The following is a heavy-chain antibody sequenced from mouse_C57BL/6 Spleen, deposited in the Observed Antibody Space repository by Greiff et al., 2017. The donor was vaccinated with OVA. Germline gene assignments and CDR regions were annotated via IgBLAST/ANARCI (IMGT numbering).Heavy chain of an antibody. CDR1: GYTFTSYW. CDR3: ARFDGSSRYYAMDY. J-gene: IGHJ4*01. V-gene: IGHV1-55*01. CDR2: IYPGSGST. D-gene: IGHD1-1*01. Sequence: QVQLQQPGAELVKPGASVKMSCKASGYTFTSYWITWVKQRPGQGLEWIGDIYPGSGSTTYNEKFKSKATLTLDTSSSTAYMQLSSLTSEDSAVYYCARFDGSSRYYAMDYWGQGTSVTVSS.